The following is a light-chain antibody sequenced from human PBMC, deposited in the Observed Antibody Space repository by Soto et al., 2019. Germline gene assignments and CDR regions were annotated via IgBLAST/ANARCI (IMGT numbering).Light chain of an antibody. CDR1: QGISTY. V-gene: IGKV1-27*01. CDR2: AAS. CDR3: QKYDSDPFT. Sequence: DIQMTQSPSSLSASVGDRVTITCRASQGISTYLAWYQQKPGKVPSLLIYAASTLQSGDPSRFSGSGSGTDFTLSSSSLQPEDVGSYYCQKYDSDPFTFGPGTKGDIK. J-gene: IGKJ3*01.